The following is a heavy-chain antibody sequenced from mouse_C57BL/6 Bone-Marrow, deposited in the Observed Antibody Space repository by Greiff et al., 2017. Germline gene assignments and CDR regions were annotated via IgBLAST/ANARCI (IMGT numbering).Heavy chain of an antibody. CDR2: IRYSGST. Sequence: EVQLVESGPGMVKPSPSLSLTCTVTGYSITSGYDWHWIRHFPGNKLEWMGYIRYSGSTNYNPSLKSLISITHDTSKNHFFLKLNAVTTEDTATYYCARDLTGTAYGGQGTLVTVSA. V-gene: IGHV3-1*01. J-gene: IGHJ3*01. CDR3: ARDLTGTAY. D-gene: IGHD4-1*01. CDR1: GYSITSGYD.